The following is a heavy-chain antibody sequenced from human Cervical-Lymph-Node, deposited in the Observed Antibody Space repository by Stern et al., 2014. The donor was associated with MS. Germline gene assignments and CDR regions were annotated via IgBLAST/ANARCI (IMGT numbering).Heavy chain of an antibody. V-gene: IGHV3-30*03. Sequence: QVQLVQSGGGVVRPGRSLRLSCEDSGFHFRDFAVQWVRQAPGKGLEWLAVISDDGDNKYLADSVKGRFTVSRDNSRQTVGLQMNGLRIEDTATYYCVGGESTTRLDYWGQGVLVTVSS. J-gene: IGHJ4*02. CDR3: VGGESTTRLDY. CDR2: ISDDGDNK. CDR1: GFHFRDFA. D-gene: IGHD4-11*01.